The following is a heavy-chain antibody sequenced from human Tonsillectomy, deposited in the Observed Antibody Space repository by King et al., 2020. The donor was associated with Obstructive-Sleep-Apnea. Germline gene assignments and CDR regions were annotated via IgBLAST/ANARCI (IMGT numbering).Heavy chain of an antibody. D-gene: IGHD1-7*01. CDR1: GFTFGDYA. V-gene: IGHV3-49*03. J-gene: IGHJ4*02. CDR3: TRGKPGMELELLGY. CDR2: IRSKAYGGTT. Sequence: DVQLVESGGGLVQPGRSLRLSCTASGFTFGDYAMSWFRQAPGKGLEWVGFIRSKAYGGTTEYAASVKGRFTISRDDSKSIAYLQMNSLKTEDTAVYYCTRGKPGMELELLGYWGQGTLVTVSS.